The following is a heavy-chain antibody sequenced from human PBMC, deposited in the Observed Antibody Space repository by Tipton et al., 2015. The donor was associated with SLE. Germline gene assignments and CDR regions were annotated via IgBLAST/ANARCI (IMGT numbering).Heavy chain of an antibody. CDR1: GGSFSGYY. D-gene: IGHD3-3*01. Sequence: TLSLTCAVYGGSFSGYYWSWIRQPAGKGLEWIGYIYTSGSTNYNPSLKSRVTISVDTSKNQFSLKLSSVTAADTAVYYCARDSRFLEWFHAFDIWGQGTMVTVSS. CDR2: IYTSGST. J-gene: IGHJ3*02. V-gene: IGHV4-4*09. CDR3: ARDSRFLEWFHAFDI.